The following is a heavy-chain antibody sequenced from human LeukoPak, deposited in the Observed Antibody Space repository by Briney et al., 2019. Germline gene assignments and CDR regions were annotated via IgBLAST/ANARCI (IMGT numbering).Heavy chain of an antibody. CDR3: ARVQDRYYSVSGFDY. CDR1: GFTFDDYG. V-gene: IGHV3-20*04. Sequence: GGSLRLSCAAPGFTFDDYGMSWVRQAPGKGLEWVSGINWNGGGTGYADSVKGRFTIARDNAKNSLYLVMNSLRAEDTAFYYCARVQDRYYSVSGFDYWGQGTLVTVSS. D-gene: IGHD3-10*01. CDR2: INWNGGGT. J-gene: IGHJ4*02.